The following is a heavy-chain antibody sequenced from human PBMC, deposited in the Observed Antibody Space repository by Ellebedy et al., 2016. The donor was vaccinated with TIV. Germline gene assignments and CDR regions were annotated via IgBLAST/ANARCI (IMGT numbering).Heavy chain of an antibody. D-gene: IGHD4-23*01. CDR3: ARDSGWELLQGVAFDY. J-gene: IGHJ4*02. CDR2: ISSISNYI. CDR1: GFTFSSHS. V-gene: IGHV3-21*06. Sequence: PGGSLRLSCAASGFTFSSHSMNWVRQAPGKGLEWVSSISSISNYIYYADSVKGRFTISRDNAKNSLYLQMNSLRVEDTAVYYCARDSGWELLQGVAFDYWGQGILVTVSS.